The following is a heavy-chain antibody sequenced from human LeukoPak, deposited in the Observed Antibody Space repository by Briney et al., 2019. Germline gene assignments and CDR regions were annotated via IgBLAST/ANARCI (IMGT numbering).Heavy chain of an antibody. CDR2: IYYSGST. V-gene: IGHV4-31*03. Sequence: SETLSLTCTVSGGSISSGGYYWSWLRQHPGKGLEWIGYIYYSGSTYYNPSLKSRVTISVHTSKNQFSLKLSSVTAADTAVYYCASQGWEMATTHYFDYWGQGTLVTVSS. D-gene: IGHD5-12*01. CDR3: ASQGWEMATTHYFDY. J-gene: IGHJ4*02. CDR1: GGSISSGGYY.